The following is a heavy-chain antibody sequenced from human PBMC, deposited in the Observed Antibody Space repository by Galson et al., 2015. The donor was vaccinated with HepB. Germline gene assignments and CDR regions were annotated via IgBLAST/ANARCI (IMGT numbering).Heavy chain of an antibody. Sequence: SLRLSCAASGFTFSSYGMHWVRQAPGKGLEWVAVIWYDGSNKYYADSVKGRFTISRDDSENTLYLQMNSLRAEDTAVYYCARGRQWFGEFEGRRKYTGPENYYYGMDVWGQGTTVTVSS. D-gene: IGHD3-10*01. V-gene: IGHV3-33*08. J-gene: IGHJ6*02. CDR1: GFTFSSYG. CDR3: ARGRQWFGEFEGRRKYTGPENYYYGMDV. CDR2: IWYDGSNK.